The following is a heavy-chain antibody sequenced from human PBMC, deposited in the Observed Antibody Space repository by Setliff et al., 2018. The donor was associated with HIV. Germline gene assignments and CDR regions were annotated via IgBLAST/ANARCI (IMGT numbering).Heavy chain of an antibody. Sequence: SETLTLTCTISGGSISLHHWSWIRQPPGKGLEWIGTIYYDGSTIYDPSLRSRVSMSVDKSKNQFSVKLTSVTAADTAVYYCARGHCSGTNCYGVDYYGMDVWGQGTTVTVSS. CDR2: IYYDGST. CDR1: GGSISLHH. V-gene: IGHV4-59*11. CDR3: ARGHCSGTNCYGVDYYGMDV. J-gene: IGHJ6*02. D-gene: IGHD2-2*01.